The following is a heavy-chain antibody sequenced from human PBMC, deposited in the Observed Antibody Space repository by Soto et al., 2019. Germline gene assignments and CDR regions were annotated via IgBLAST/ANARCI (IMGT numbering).Heavy chain of an antibody. V-gene: IGHV4-61*02. CDR3: ARSMVRGWNYYYGMDV. D-gene: IGHD3-10*01. CDR2: IYTSGST. Sequence: SETLSLTCTVSGGSISSGDYYWSWIRQPPGKGLEWIGRIYTSGSTNYNPSLKSRVTMSVDTSKNQFSLKLSSVTAADTAVYYCARSMVRGWNYYYGMDVWGQGTTVTVSS. J-gene: IGHJ6*02. CDR1: GGSISSGDYY.